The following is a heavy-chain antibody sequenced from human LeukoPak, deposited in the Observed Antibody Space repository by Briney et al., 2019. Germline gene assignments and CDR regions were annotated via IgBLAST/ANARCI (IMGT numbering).Heavy chain of an antibody. Sequence: PSETLSLTCTVSGGSINSYYWNWIRQPPGKGLEWIGYIYYSGSTNYNPSLKSRVTISIDTSKKQFPLKLSSVTAADTAVYYCARHGNNWFVDYWGQGTLVTVSP. J-gene: IGHJ4*02. V-gene: IGHV4-59*01. D-gene: IGHD1-1*01. CDR3: ARHGNNWFVDY. CDR2: IYYSGST. CDR1: GGSINSYY.